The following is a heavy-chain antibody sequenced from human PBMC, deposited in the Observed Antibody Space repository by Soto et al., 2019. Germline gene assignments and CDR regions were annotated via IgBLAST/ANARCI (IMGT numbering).Heavy chain of an antibody. CDR1: GGTFSSYA. Sequence: ASVKVSCKASGGTFSSYAISWVRQAPGQGLEWMGGIIPIFGTANYAQKFQGRVTITADESTSTAYMELSSLRSEDTAVYYCARDLTMTTVTMTPTGFDYWGQGTLVTVSS. CDR3: ARDLTMTTVTMTPTGFDY. J-gene: IGHJ4*02. D-gene: IGHD4-4*01. CDR2: IIPIFGTA. V-gene: IGHV1-69*13.